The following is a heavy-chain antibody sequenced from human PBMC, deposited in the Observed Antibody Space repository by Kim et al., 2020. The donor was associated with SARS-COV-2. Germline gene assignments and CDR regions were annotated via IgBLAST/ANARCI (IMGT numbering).Heavy chain of an antibody. CDR3: ARLDYASGAYYWFDP. D-gene: IGHD1-26*01. CDR1: GGSISSGSW. Sequence: SETLSLTCAVSGGSISSGSWYWCWRRQPAGKRLGCVKITHSGNTTYNQSPRSRGTTTADNTNNHFSPMMNSVTTAATAVYYCARLDYASGAYYWFDPWG. J-gene: IGHJ5*02. V-gene: IGHV4-39*02. CDR2: ITHSGNT.